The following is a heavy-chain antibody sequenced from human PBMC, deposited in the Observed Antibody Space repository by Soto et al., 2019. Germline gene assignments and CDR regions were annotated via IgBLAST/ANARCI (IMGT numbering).Heavy chain of an antibody. CDR2: IIPIFATA. CDR3: ARRTVLLNFEH. Sequence: QVQLVQSGAEVKKPGSSVKVSCKASGGTFSSYAISWVRQAPGQGLEWMGGIIPIFATANYAQKFQGRVTITADESTSTAYMELSSVRSEGAAVYDCARRTVLLNFEHWGQGTLVTVSS. CDR1: GGTFSSYA. D-gene: IGHD3-10*01. J-gene: IGHJ5*02. V-gene: IGHV1-69*01.